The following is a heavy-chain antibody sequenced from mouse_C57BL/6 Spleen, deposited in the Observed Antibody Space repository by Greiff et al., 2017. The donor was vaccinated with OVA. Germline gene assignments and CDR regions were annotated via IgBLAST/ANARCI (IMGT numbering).Heavy chain of an antibody. CDR1: GYAFTNYL. Sequence: QVQLQQSGAELVRPGTSVKVSCKASGYAFTNYLIEWVKQRPGQGLEWIGVINPGSGGTNYNEKLKGKATLTADKSSSTAYMQLSSLTSEDSAVYFCARGDYDGAYWGQGTLVTVSA. CDR3: ARGDYDGAY. D-gene: IGHD2-4*01. CDR2: INPGSGGT. J-gene: IGHJ3*01. V-gene: IGHV1-54*01.